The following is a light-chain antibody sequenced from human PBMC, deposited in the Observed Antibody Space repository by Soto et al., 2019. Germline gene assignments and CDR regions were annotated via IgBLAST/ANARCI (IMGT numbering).Light chain of an antibody. V-gene: IGKV1-5*03. Sequence: DIQMTQSPSTLSASVGDRVTITCRASQSISSWLAWYQQKPGQAPKLLIYKASSLESGVPSRFSGRGSGTEFTLTISSLQPDDFATYYCQQFHSFAPTFGQGTKVEIK. CDR1: QSISSW. J-gene: IGKJ1*01. CDR2: KAS. CDR3: QQFHSFAPT.